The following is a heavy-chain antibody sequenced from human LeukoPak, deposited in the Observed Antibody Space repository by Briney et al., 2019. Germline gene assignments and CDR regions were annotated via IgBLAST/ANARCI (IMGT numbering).Heavy chain of an antibody. V-gene: IGHV4-61*02. J-gene: IGHJ4*02. CDR2: IYTSGST. CDR1: GGSISSGSYY. Sequence: PSETLSLTCTVSGGSISSGSYYWSWIRQPAGKGLEWIGRIYTSGSTNYNPSLKSRVTISVDTSKNQFSLKLSSVTAADTAVYYCAGWYYDFWSGLTYFDYWGQGTLVTVSS. CDR3: AGWYYDFWSGLTYFDY. D-gene: IGHD3-3*01.